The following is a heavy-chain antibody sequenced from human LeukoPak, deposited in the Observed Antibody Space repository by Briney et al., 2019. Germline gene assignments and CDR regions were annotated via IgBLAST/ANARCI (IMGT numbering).Heavy chain of an antibody. J-gene: IGHJ1*01. D-gene: IGHD5-12*01. CDR1: GGSISSYY. CDR3: ARRGSGYRYFQH. Sequence: SETLSLTCTVSGGSISSYYWSWIRQPPGKGLEWIGYIYYSGSTNYNPSLKSRVTISVDTSKNQFSLKLSSVTAADTAVYYCARRGSGYRYFQHWGQGTLVTVSS. V-gene: IGHV4-59*01. CDR2: IYYSGST.